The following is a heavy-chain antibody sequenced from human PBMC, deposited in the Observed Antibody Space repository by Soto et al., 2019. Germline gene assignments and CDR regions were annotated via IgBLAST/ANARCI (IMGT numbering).Heavy chain of an antibody. V-gene: IGHV5-51*01. CDR1: GYSFTNYC. CDR3: ARQPSVEMASVN. J-gene: IGHJ4*02. Sequence: PGESLKISGKGSGYSFTNYCIGWVRQMPGKGLEWMGIIHPADSDTRYTPSFQGQVTISADKSISTAYLQWSSLKASDTAMYYCARQPSVEMASVNWGQGPMVTVYS. CDR2: IHPADSDT. D-gene: IGHD3-16*02.